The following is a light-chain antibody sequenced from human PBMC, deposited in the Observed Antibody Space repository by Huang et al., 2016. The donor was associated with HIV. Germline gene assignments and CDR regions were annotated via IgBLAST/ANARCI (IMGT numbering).Light chain of an antibody. Sequence: EIVLTQSPATLSLSPGERATLSCRASPGVSSYLSWYQQRPGQAPRLLIYDDANRATCIPARFSGSGSGTDFTLTISSLEPEDFAVYYCQQRSNWPPLTFGGGTKVEIK. CDR1: PGVSSY. CDR3: QQRSNWPPLT. V-gene: IGKV3-11*01. CDR2: DDA. J-gene: IGKJ4*01.